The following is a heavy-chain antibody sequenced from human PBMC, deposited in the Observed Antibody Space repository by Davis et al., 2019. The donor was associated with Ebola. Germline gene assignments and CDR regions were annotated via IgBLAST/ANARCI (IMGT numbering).Heavy chain of an antibody. CDR1: GGTFSSYA. Sequence: AASVKVSCKASGGTFSSYAISWVRQAPGQGLEWMGRIIPILGIANYAQNFQGRVTITADKSTSTAYMELSSLRSEDTAVYYCASSGGGDSSGYYRYYYYYGMDVWGQGTTVTVSS. J-gene: IGHJ6*02. V-gene: IGHV1-69*04. CDR3: ASSGGGDSSGYYRYYYYYGMDV. CDR2: IIPILGIA. D-gene: IGHD3-22*01.